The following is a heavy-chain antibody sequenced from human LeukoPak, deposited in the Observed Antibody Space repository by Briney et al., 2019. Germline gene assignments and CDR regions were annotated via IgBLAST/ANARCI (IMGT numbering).Heavy chain of an antibody. CDR1: GGSISSYY. CDR3: AGDQGNYLDY. J-gene: IGHJ4*02. Sequence: PSETLSLTCTVSGGSISSYYWSWIRRPPGKGLEWIGYIYYSGSTNYNPSLKSRVTISVDTSKNQFSLKLSSVTAADTAVYYCAGDQGNYLDYWGQGTLVTVSS. CDR2: IYYSGST. V-gene: IGHV4-59*01.